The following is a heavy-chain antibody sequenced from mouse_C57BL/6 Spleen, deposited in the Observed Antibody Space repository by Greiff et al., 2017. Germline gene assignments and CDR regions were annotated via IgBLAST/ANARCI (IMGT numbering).Heavy chain of an antibody. CDR1: GFTFSDYG. V-gene: IGHV5-17*01. CDR2: ISSGSSTI. D-gene: IGHD2-4*01. Sequence: EVPRVESGGGLVKPGGSLTLSCAASGFTFSDYGMHWVRQAPEKGLEWVAYISSGSSTIYYADTVKGRFTITRDNAKNTLFLQMTSLRSEDTALYYCADDYSGYFDVWGTGTTVTVSS. J-gene: IGHJ1*03. CDR3: ADDYSGYFDV.